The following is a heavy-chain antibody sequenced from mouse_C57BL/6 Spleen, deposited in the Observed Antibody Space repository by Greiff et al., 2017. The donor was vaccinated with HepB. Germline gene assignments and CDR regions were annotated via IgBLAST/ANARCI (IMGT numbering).Heavy chain of an antibody. CDR2: ISDGGSYT. V-gene: IGHV5-4*03. Sequence: EVMLVESGGGLVKPGGSLKLSCAASGFTFSSYAMSWVRQTPEKRLEWVATISDGGSYTYYPDNVKGRFTISRDNAKNNLYLQISHLKSEDTAMYYCARAITTVVEGFAYWGQGTLVTVSA. CDR3: ARAITTVVEGFAY. J-gene: IGHJ3*01. D-gene: IGHD1-1*01. CDR1: GFTFSSYA.